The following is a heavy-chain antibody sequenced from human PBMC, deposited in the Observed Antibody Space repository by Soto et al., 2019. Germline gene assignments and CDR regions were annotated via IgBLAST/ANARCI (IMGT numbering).Heavy chain of an antibody. D-gene: IGHD6-13*01. CDR1: GGSISSGGYY. Sequence: SETLSLTCTVSGGSISSGGYYWSWIRQHPGKGLEWIGSIYYSGSTYYNPSLKSRVTISVDTSKNQFSLKLSSVTAADTAVYYCARDNKPAAAGSSSNWFDPWGQGTLVTVSS. CDR3: ARDNKPAAAGSSSNWFDP. CDR2: IYYSGST. V-gene: IGHV4-31*03. J-gene: IGHJ5*02.